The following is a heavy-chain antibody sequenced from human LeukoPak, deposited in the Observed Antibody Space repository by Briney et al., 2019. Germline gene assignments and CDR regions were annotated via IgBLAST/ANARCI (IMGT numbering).Heavy chain of an antibody. CDR2: ISYDGSNK. CDR3: AKDSEIAAAGSYWYFDL. D-gene: IGHD6-13*01. Sequence: GGSLRLSCAASGFTFRSYDMHWVRQAPGKVLQWVAVISYDGSNKYHTDSVKGRFTISRDNSKNTLYLQMNSLRAEDTAVYYCAKDSEIAAAGSYWYFDLWGRGTLVTVSS. J-gene: IGHJ2*01. CDR1: GFTFRSYD. V-gene: IGHV3-30*18.